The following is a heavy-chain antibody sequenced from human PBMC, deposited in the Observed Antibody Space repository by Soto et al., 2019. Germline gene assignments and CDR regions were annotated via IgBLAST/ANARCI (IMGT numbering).Heavy chain of an antibody. Sequence: SVKVSCKASGGTFYTYTFSWVRQAPGQGLEWMGSITPIYPTTNYAEKFQGRLTVTADGSTNTAYMELNSLTSDDTAVYYCARIPRYSFPTSDDLDSWGQGTLVTVSS. J-gene: IGHJ4*02. CDR3: ARIPRYSFPTSDDLDS. CDR2: ITPIYPTT. CDR1: GGTFYTYT. D-gene: IGHD5-18*01. V-gene: IGHV1-69*13.